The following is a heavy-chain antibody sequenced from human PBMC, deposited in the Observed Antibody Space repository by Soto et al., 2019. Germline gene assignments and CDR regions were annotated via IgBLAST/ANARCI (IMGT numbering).Heavy chain of an antibody. V-gene: IGHV3-15*01. CDR1: GFTFSNAW. J-gene: IGHJ4*02. CDR3: ATGSTSTKNY. Sequence: GGSLRLSCAASGFTFSNAWLSWVRQAPGKGLEWVGRIKSKTDGGTTDYTAPVKGRFTISRDDSKNTLYLQMNSLKIEDTAVYYCATGSTSTKNYWGQGTLVTVSS. D-gene: IGHD6-6*01. CDR2: IKSKTDGGTT.